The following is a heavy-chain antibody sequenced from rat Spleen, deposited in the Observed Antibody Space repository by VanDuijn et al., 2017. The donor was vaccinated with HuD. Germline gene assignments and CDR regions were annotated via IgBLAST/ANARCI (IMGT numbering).Heavy chain of an antibody. J-gene: IGHJ2*01. CDR1: GFAFSDYA. V-gene: IGHV5-31*01. Sequence: EVQLVESGGGLVRPGRSLKLSCAASGFAFSDYAMAWVRQAPGKGLEWVASITNTGGSTYYPDSMKGRFTISRDNAESTLYLQMNSLRSEDTATYYCTRDWDYWGQGVMVTVSS. CDR2: ITNTGGST. CDR3: TRDWDY.